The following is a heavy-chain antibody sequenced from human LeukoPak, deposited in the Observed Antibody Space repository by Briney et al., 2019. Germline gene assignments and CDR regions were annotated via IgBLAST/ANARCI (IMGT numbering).Heavy chain of an antibody. CDR3: ARVFKEYCSGGSCYAAY. CDR2: INANNGGT. CDR1: GYTFTGYY. J-gene: IGHJ4*02. D-gene: IGHD2-15*01. Sequence: ASVKVSCKASGYTFTGYYMHWVRQAPGQGLEWMGWINANNGGTKYAQKFQGRVTMTRDTSISTAYMELSRLRSDDTAVYYCARVFKEYCSGGSCYAAYWGQGTQVTVSS. V-gene: IGHV1-2*02.